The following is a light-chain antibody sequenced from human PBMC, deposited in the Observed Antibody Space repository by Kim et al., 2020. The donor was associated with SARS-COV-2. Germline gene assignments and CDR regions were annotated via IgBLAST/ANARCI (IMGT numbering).Light chain of an antibody. CDR1: QSVLYSSDNKDY. J-gene: IGKJ3*01. CDR3: QQYYSSPLT. Sequence: ATIDCKSSQSVLYSSDNKDYLAWYQQKPGQPPQLLIYCASTRESGVPDRFSGSGSGTNFTLTISSLQAEDVAVYYCQQYYSSPLTFGPGTKVDIK. CDR2: CAS. V-gene: IGKV4-1*01.